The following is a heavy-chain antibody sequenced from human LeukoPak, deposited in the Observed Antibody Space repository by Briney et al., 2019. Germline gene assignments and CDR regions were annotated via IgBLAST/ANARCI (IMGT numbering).Heavy chain of an antibody. Sequence: GGSLRLSCAASGFAFSTFAMSWVRQAPGKGLDWVSSISGRGGSTYYADSVKGRFTISRDSSKNTLYLQMNSLRAEDTAVYYCAKGVGTNKGGYYFDYWGQGTPVTVSS. CDR1: GFAFSTFA. D-gene: IGHD1-26*01. J-gene: IGHJ4*02. CDR2: ISGRGGST. V-gene: IGHV3-23*01. CDR3: AKGVGTNKGGYYFDY.